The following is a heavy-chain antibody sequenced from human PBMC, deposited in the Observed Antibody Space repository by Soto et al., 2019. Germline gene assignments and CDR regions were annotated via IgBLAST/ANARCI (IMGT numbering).Heavy chain of an antibody. V-gene: IGHV3-21*01. CDR1: GFTFSSYS. CDR2: ISSSSSYI. D-gene: IGHD2-2*01. CDR3: ARESVVVPAAMLGCNWLDP. J-gene: IGHJ5*02. Sequence: EVQLVESGGGLVKPGGSLRLSCAASGFTFSSYSMNWVRQAPGKGLEWVSSISSSSSYIYYADSVKGRFTISRDNAKNSLYQQMNSLRAEDTAVYYCARESVVVPAAMLGCNWLDPWGQGTLLTVSS.